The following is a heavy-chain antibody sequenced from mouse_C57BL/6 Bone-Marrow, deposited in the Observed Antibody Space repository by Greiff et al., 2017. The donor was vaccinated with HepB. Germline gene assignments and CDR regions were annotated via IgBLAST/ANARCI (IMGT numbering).Heavy chain of an antibody. D-gene: IGHD1-1*01. CDR1: GYTFTSYG. CDR2: IYPRSGNT. Sequence: QVQLQQSGAELARPGASVKLSCKASGYTFTSYGISWVKQRPGQGLEWIGEIYPRSGNTYYNEKFKSKATLTADKSSSTAYMELRSLTSEDSAVYCSARWDGSSYWYFDDWGKGTTVTVSS. J-gene: IGHJ1*03. CDR3: ARWDGSSYWYFDD. V-gene: IGHV1-81*01.